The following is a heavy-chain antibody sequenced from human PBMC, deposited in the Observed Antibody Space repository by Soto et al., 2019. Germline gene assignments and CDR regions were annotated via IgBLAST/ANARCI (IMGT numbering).Heavy chain of an antibody. V-gene: IGHV4-34*01. CDR3: ARSREQWLVDAFDI. J-gene: IGHJ3*02. CDR1: GGSFSGYY. CDR2: VNPTGST. D-gene: IGHD6-19*01. Sequence: SETLSLTCAVYGGSFSGYYWSWIRQSPGKGLEWIGEVNPTGSTKYNPPLKSRVTISVDTSKNQFSLNLNSVTAADTALYYCARSREQWLVDAFDIWGQGTMVTV.